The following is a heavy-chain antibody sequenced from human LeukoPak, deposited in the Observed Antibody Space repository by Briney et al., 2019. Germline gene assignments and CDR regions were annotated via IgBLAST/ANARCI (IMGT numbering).Heavy chain of an antibody. J-gene: IGHJ3*02. CDR2: ISSSGSTI. Sequence: GGSLRLSCAASGFTFSSYAMSWVRQAPGKGLEWVSYISSSGSTIYYADSVKGRFTISRDNAKNSLYLQMNSLRAEDTAVYYCTRSPTGTLGAFDIWGQGTMVTVSS. CDR1: GFTFSSYA. D-gene: IGHD1-1*01. CDR3: TRSPTGTLGAFDI. V-gene: IGHV3-48*04.